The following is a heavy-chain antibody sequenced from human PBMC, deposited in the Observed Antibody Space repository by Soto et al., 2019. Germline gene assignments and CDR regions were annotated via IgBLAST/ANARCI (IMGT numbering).Heavy chain of an antibody. J-gene: IGHJ5*02. D-gene: IGHD7-27*01. CDR1: GGTFSSYA. CDR3: ARDTGETTQGTNWFDP. V-gene: IGHV1-69*01. CDR2: IIPIFGTA. Sequence: QVQLVQSGAEVKKPGSSVKVSCKASGGTFSSYAISWVRQAPGQGLEWMGGIIPIFGTANYAQKFQGRVTITADEATSTAYMELSSLRSEDTAVYYCARDTGETTQGTNWFDPWGQGTLVTVSS.